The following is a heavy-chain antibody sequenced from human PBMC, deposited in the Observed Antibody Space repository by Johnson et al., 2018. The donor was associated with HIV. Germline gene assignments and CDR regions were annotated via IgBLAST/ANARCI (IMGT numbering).Heavy chain of an antibody. CDR1: GFTFSDYY. V-gene: IGHV3-11*04. Sequence: HVQLVESGGGLVKPGGSLRLSCAASGFTFSDYYMSWIRQAPGKGLEWVSYISSSGSTIYYADSVKGRFTISRDNAKNSLYLQMNSLRAEDTAVYYCASYCSGGSCYRRSPSDAFDIWGQGTMVTVSS. CDR3: ASYCSGGSCYRRSPSDAFDI. D-gene: IGHD2-15*01. CDR2: ISSSGSTI. J-gene: IGHJ3*02.